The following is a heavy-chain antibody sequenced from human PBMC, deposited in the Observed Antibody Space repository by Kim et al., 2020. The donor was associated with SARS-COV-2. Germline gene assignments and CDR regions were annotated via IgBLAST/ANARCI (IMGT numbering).Heavy chain of an antibody. V-gene: IGHV3-23*01. CDR2: ISGSGGST. Sequence: GGSLRLSCAASGFTFSSYAMSWVRQAPGKGLEWVSAISGSGGSTYYADSVKGRFTIPRDHSKNTLYLQMNRLRAEETAVYYCAKDRGSIIGHCNYMDVWGKGTTVTVSS. CDR1: GFTFSSYA. CDR3: AKDRGSIIGHCNYMDV. J-gene: IGHJ6*03. D-gene: IGHD3-10*01.